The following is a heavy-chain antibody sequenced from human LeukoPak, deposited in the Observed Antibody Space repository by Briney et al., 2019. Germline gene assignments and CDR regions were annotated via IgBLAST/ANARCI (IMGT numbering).Heavy chain of an antibody. Sequence: SETLSLTCTVSGGSIGSYYCSWIRQPPGKGLEWIGFIYVSGSTNYNPSLKSRLTISQATSKNQFSLKLSPVTATVRAVYYCARQRDYADYLDAFDIWGQGTMVTVSS. D-gene: IGHD4-17*01. CDR1: GGSIGSYY. CDR2: IYVSGST. CDR3: ARQRDYADYLDAFDI. J-gene: IGHJ3*02. V-gene: IGHV4-59*08.